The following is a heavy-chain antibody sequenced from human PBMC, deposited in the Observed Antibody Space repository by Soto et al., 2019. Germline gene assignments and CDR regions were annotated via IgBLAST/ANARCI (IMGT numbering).Heavy chain of an antibody. V-gene: IGHV3-20*04. J-gene: IGHJ5*02. Sequence: AGGSLRLSCEASGFTFDDYGMSWVRQAPGKGLGWVSGINWNGGSTGYADSVKGRFTISRDNAKNSVYLQMNSLRAEDTAVYYCARGAYLNWFDPWGKGTLVTVSS. CDR1: GFTFDDYG. CDR3: ARGAYLNWFDP. CDR2: INWNGGST.